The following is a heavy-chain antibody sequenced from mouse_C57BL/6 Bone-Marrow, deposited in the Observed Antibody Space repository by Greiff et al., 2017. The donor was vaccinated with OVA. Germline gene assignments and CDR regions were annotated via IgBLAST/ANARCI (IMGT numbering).Heavy chain of an antibody. V-gene: IGHV1-64*01. CDR2: IHPNSGST. CDR1: GYTFTSYW. CDR3: AILSYYGSSGAY. D-gene: IGHD1-1*01. J-gene: IGHJ3*01. Sequence: VQLQQPGAELVKPGASVKLSCKASGYTFTSYWMHWVKQRPGQGLEWIGMIHPNSGSTNYNEKFKSKATLTVDKSSSTAYMQLSSLTSEDSAVYYCAILSYYGSSGAYWGQGTLVTVSA.